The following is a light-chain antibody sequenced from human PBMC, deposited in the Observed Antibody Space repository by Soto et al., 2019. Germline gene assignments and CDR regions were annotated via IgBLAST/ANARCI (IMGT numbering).Light chain of an antibody. CDR3: QSYDSSLSGSV. J-gene: IGLJ2*01. Sequence: QSVLTQPPSVSGAPGQRVTISCPGSSSNTGAGYDVHGYQQLPGTAPKLLIYGNSNRPSGVPDRFSGSKSGTSASLAITGLQAEDEADYYCQSYDSSLSGSVFGGGTKVTVL. V-gene: IGLV1-40*01. CDR1: SSNTGAGYD. CDR2: GNS.